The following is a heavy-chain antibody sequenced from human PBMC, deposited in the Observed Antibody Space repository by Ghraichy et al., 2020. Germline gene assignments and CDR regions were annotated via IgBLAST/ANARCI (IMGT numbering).Heavy chain of an antibody. CDR3: STSPRADRGNY. J-gene: IGHJ4*02. CDR2: IKTDGSTT. D-gene: IGHD3-10*01. V-gene: IGHV3-74*01. Sequence: ETLSLTCAASGLTFSRYWMHWVRQAPGKGLEWVSHIKTDGSTTNYADSVRGRFTISRDNAKNTLYLQMNSLRADDTAVYYCSTSPRADRGNYWGQGTLVTVSS. CDR1: GLTFSRYW.